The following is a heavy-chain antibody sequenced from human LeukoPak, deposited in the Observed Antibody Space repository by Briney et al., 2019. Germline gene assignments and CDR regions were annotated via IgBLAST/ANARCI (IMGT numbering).Heavy chain of an antibody. CDR2: INAGNGNT. CDR3: ARDKFRYDHYFDY. D-gene: IGHD5-12*01. V-gene: IGHV1-3*01. Sequence: GASVKVSCKASGYTFTSYAMHWVRQAPGQRLEWIGWINAGNGNTKYSQKFQGRVTITRDTSASTAYMELRSLRSENKAVYYCARDKFRYDHYFDYWGQGTLVTVSS. J-gene: IGHJ4*02. CDR1: GYTFTSYA.